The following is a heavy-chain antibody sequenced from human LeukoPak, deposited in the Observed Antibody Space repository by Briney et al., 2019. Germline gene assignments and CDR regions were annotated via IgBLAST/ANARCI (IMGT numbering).Heavy chain of an antibody. V-gene: IGHV3-23*01. CDR3: AKHTDFDWFYRGWYFDY. Sequence: GGSLRLSCEASGFDFSYYVMGWVRQAPGKRLEWVSSIVGSAGGGGATYYADFVKGRFTISRDNSKNTLYLQMNSLRAEDTAVYYCAKHTDFDWFYRGWYFDYWGQGTLVTVSS. CDR1: GFDFSYYV. CDR2: IVGSAGGGGAT. D-gene: IGHD3-9*01. J-gene: IGHJ4*02.